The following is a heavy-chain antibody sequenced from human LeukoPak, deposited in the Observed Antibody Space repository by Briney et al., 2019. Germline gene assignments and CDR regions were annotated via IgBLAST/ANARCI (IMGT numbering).Heavy chain of an antibody. J-gene: IGHJ6*03. Sequence: GGSLRLSCAASGFTFSSYEMNWVRQAPGKGLEWVSYISSSGSTIYYADSVKGRFTISRDNAKNSLYLQMNSLRAEDTALYYCARERATLDYYYYMDVWGKGTTVTVSS. CDR2: ISSSGSTI. V-gene: IGHV3-48*03. CDR1: GFTFSSYE. D-gene: IGHD5-12*01. CDR3: ARERATLDYYYYMDV.